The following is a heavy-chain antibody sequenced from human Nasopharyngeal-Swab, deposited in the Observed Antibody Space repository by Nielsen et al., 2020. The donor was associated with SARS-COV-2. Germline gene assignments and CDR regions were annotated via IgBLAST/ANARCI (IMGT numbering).Heavy chain of an antibody. CDR1: GFTFSDSA. J-gene: IGHJ4*02. V-gene: IGHV3-73*01. Sequence: GESLKISCAASGFTFSDSAIHWVRQASGKGLEWVGRIRSKGNNYATADAASVKGRFTIFRDDPTNTAYLQMNSLKTEDTAVYYCTRCGGGCYSGRDYWGQGTLVTVSS. D-gene: IGHD2-15*01. CDR2: IRSKGNNYAT. CDR3: TRCGGGCYSGRDY.